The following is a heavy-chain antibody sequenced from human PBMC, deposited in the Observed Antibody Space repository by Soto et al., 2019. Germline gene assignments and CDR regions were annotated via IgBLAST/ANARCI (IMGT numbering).Heavy chain of an antibody. CDR1: GYTFTSYD. D-gene: IGHD6-6*01. Sequence: GASVKVSCKASGYTFTSYDINWVRQATGQGLEWMGIINPSGGSTSYAQKFQGRVTMTRDTSTSTVYMELSSLRSEDTAVYYCARTYSSSPFDYWGQGTLVTVSS. V-gene: IGHV1-46*01. J-gene: IGHJ4*02. CDR2: INPSGGST. CDR3: ARTYSSSPFDY.